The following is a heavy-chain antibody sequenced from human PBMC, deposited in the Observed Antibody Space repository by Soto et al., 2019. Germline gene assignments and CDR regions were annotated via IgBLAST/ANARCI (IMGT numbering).Heavy chain of an antibody. CDR1: GCTFSSYS. V-gene: IGHV5-51*01. J-gene: IGHJ4*02. CDR2: IFSSDSSA. Sequence: GAPLRISCKASGCTFSSYSLGWVRHMPGKGLQWMGNIFSSDSSAKYSPSFVGQVTISVDRSINTAYLQWSSLKASDTAIYYCGTWRGSSWFDYWGPGTLVTVSS. CDR3: GTWRGSSWFDY. D-gene: IGHD2-2*01.